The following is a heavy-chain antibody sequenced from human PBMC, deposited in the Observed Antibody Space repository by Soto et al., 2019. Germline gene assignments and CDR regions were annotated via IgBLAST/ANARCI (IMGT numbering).Heavy chain of an antibody. Sequence: ESGGGVVQPGRSLRLSCAASGFTFSSYGMHWVRQAPGKGLEWVAVISYDGSNKYYADSVKGRFTISRDNSKNTLYLQMNSLRAEDTAVYYCAKDDSSITMIVGAFDIWGQGTMVTVSS. D-gene: IGHD3-22*01. CDR1: GFTFSSYG. V-gene: IGHV3-30*18. CDR2: ISYDGSNK. J-gene: IGHJ3*02. CDR3: AKDDSSITMIVGAFDI.